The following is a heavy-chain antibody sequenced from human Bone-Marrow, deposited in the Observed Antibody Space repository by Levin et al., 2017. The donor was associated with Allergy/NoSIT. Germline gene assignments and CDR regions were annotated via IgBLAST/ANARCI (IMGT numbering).Heavy chain of an antibody. CDR2: IYYLGHT. V-gene: IGHV4-30-4*01. D-gene: IGHD3-22*01. CDR1: GDSIDNRAYY. Sequence: SETLSLTCTVSGDSIDNRAYYWNWIRQHPGKGLEWIGYIYYLGHTYYDRSLKSRVAISVDTSKNQLSLKLRSVTAADTAVYYCARGGMYYHDSSGYPFDFWGQGTQVTVSS. J-gene: IGHJ4*02. CDR3: ARGGMYYHDSSGYPFDF.